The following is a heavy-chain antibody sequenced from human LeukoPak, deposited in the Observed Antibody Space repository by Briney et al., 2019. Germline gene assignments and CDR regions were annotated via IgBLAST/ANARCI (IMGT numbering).Heavy chain of an antibody. CDR2: ISAYNGNT. CDR3: ARDWGVVLDYGVWFDP. CDR1: GYTFTSYG. J-gene: IGHJ5*02. Sequence: ASVKVSCKASGYTFTSYGISWVRQAPGQGLEWMGWISAYNGNTNYAQKLQGRVTMTTDTSTSTAYMELRSLRSDDTAVYYCARDWGVVLDYGVWFDPWGQGTLVTVSS. V-gene: IGHV1-18*01. D-gene: IGHD4-17*01.